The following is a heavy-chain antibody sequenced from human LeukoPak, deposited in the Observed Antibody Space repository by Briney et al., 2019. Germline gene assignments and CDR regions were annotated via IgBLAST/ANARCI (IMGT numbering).Heavy chain of an antibody. J-gene: IGHJ4*02. CDR2: INPSGGST. Sequence: ASVKVSCKASGYTFTSNYMHWVRQAPGQGLEWMGIINPSGGSTNYAQKFQGRVTMTSDTSTSTVYMELSSLRSEDTAVYYCARNHDSSGYTFDYWGQGTLSPSPQ. CDR1: GYTFTSNY. V-gene: IGHV1-46*01. CDR3: ARNHDSSGYTFDY. D-gene: IGHD3-22*01.